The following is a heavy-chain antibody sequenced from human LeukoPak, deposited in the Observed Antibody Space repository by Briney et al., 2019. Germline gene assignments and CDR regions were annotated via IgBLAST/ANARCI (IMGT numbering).Heavy chain of an antibody. Sequence: PAETLSLTCADSGGSFSGYYWSWIRQPAGKGLEWIGRIYTSGSTNYNPSLKSRVTMSVDTSKNQFSLKLRSVTAADTAVYYCARIVAPAATVLGCWFDPWGQGTLVTVSS. CDR2: IYTSGST. J-gene: IGHJ5*02. CDR1: GGSFSGYY. V-gene: IGHV4-4*07. D-gene: IGHD2-2*01. CDR3: ARIVAPAATVLGCWFDP.